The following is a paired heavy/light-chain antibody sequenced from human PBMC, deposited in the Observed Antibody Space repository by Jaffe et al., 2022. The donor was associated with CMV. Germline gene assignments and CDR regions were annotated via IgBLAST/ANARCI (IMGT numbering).Light chain of an antibody. V-gene: IGLV2-23*02. CDR3: CSYAGSSTYVV. Sequence: QSALTQPASVSGSPGQSITISCTGTSSDVGSYNLVSWYQQHPAKAPKLLIYEVIKRPSGVSDRFSGSKSGNTASLTISGLQAEDEADYYCCSYAGSSTYVVFGGGTKLTVL. J-gene: IGLJ2*01. CDR2: EVI. CDR1: SSDVGSYNL.
Heavy chain of an antibody. CDR3: ARRSSGWHYFDY. D-gene: IGHD6-19*01. CDR2: IFSNDEK. V-gene: IGHV2-26*01. CDR1: GFSLDNVRLG. Sequence: QVTLKESGPVLVKPTETLTLTCTVSGFSLDNVRLGVSWIRQPPGKALEWLAHIFSNDEKSYSTSLKSRLTISKDTSKSQVVLSIINMDPVDTATYFCARRSSGWHYFDYWGQGTLVTVSS. J-gene: IGHJ4*02.